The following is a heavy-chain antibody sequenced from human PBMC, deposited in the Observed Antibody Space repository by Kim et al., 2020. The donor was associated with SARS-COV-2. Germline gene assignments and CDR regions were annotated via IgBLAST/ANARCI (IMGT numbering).Heavy chain of an antibody. Sequence: GGSLRLSCAASLSIYTMSWVRQAPGKGLEWVPSISRVGMYIYYADSVKGRFTISRDSANNSMYLQMNNLRAEDTAVYYCARDYLQDSYYYYLDVWGKGTT. CDR3: ARDYLQDSYYYYLDV. CDR1: LSIYT. CDR2: ISRVGMYI. J-gene: IGHJ6*03. V-gene: IGHV3-21*01.